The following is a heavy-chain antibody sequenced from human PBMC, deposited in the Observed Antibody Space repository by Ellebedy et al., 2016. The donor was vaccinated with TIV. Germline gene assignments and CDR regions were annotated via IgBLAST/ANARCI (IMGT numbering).Heavy chain of an antibody. CDR3: GRVVSDFIWGSYRLDY. CDR1: GYTFTSYG. CDR2: ISVYNGNT. Sequence: AASVKVSCKAFGYTFTSYGISWVRQAPGQGPEWMGWISVYNGNTKYGQRVQGRVTMTTDTSTTTAYMELRSLTSDDTAVYSCGRVVSDFIWGSYRLDYWGQGTLVTVSS. D-gene: IGHD3-16*02. J-gene: IGHJ4*02. V-gene: IGHV1-18*01.